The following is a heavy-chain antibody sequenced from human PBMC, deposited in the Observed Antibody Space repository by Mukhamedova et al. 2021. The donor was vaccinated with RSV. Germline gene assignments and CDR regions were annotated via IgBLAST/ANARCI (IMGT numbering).Heavy chain of an antibody. D-gene: IGHD6-13*01. J-gene: IGHJ4*02. CDR2: SGSSGI. CDR3: AKGVWAADGTSVDY. V-gene: IGHV3-23*01. Sequence: SGSSGINAEYMGGRFTISRDNSKNTLYLQMNSLRAEDTAVYYCAKGVWAADGTSVDYWGQGTLVTVAS.